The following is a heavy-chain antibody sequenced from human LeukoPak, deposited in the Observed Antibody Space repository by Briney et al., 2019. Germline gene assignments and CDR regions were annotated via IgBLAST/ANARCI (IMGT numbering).Heavy chain of an antibody. J-gene: IGHJ4*02. CDR1: GGSITSRTYS. CDR2: IDYSGIT. V-gene: IGHV4-39*01. Sequence: SETLSLTCTVSGGSITSRTYSWGWIRQPPGKGLECIGTIDYSGITYYNPSLKSRVTISVDTSKNQFSLKLSSVTAADTAVYYCASSVRYYDSSGQLGYWGQGTLVTVSS. D-gene: IGHD3-22*01. CDR3: ASSVRYYDSSGQLGY.